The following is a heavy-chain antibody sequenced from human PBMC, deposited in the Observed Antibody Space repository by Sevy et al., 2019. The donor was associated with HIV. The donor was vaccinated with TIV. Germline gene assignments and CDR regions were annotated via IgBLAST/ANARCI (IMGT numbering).Heavy chain of an antibody. J-gene: IGHJ4*02. CDR3: AREGCTRPHDY. V-gene: IGHV3-23*01. D-gene: IGHD2-8*01. CDR2: LSFGCGKI. Sequence: GGPLRPSVPAPGFAFYNFSLSWIRQAPGKGLEWVATLSFGCGKINYADSVKGRFTISRDNSKNSFYLQMDNLRVEDTALYYCAREGCTRPHDYWGQGTRVTVSS. CDR1: GFAFYNFS.